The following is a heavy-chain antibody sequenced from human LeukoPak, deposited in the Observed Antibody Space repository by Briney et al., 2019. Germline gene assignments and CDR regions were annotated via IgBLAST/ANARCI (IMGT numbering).Heavy chain of an antibody. Sequence: PGGSLRLSCAASGFTFSSYAMSWVRQAPGKGLEWVSSFSGSGDSTYYADSVKGRFTISRDNSKNTLYLQMNSLRAEDTAVYYCAKDLSGTRSSWFDPWGQGTLVTVSS. J-gene: IGHJ5*02. CDR1: GFTFSSYA. CDR3: AKDLSGTRSSWFDP. D-gene: IGHD3-10*01. CDR2: FSGSGDST. V-gene: IGHV3-23*01.